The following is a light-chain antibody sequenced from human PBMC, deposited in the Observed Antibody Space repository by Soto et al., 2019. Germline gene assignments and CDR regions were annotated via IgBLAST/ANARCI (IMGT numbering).Light chain of an antibody. CDR1: QSFSSSY. Sequence: EIVLTQSPGTLSFSPVERSTLSFSASQSFSSSYLAWYQQKPGQAPRLLIYGASSRATGIPARFSGSGSGTDFTLTISSLQPEDFAIYYCQQYHNWGEFGQGTKVDIK. V-gene: IGKV3-20*01. CDR2: GAS. J-gene: IGKJ1*01. CDR3: QQYHNWGE.